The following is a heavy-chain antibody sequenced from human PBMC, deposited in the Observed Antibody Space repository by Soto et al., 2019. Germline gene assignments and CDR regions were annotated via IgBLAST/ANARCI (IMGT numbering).Heavy chain of an antibody. CDR3: ARERARSSTSCGY. CDR2: INAGNGNT. D-gene: IGHD2-2*01. CDR1: GYTFPSYA. Sequence: GASVKVSCKASGYTFPSYAMHWVRHAPGQRLEWMGWINAGNGNTKYSQKFQGRVTITRDTSASTAYMELSSLRSEDTAVYYCARERARSSTSCGYWGQGTLVTVSS. J-gene: IGHJ4*02. V-gene: IGHV1-3*01.